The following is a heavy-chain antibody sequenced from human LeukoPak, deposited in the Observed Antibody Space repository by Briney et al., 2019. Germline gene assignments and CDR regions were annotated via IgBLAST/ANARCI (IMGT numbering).Heavy chain of an antibody. CDR2: IYPGDSDT. D-gene: IGHD3-3*01. CDR3: ARQNDFRLDY. J-gene: IGHJ4*02. Sequence: GESLKISCKGSGHPFSSYWIGGGRQMPGKGLEWMGIIYPGDSDTRYSPSLQGQLTISVDTSIGTAYLQWSSLKASDTAIYYCARQNDFRLDYWGQGTLVTVSS. V-gene: IGHV5-51*01. CDR1: GHPFSSYW.